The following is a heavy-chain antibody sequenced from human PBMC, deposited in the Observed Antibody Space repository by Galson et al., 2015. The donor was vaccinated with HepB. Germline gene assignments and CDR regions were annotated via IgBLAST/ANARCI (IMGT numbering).Heavy chain of an antibody. J-gene: IGHJ5*02. V-gene: IGHV3-23*01. CDR3: TKGGIVITGNYFDP. CDR1: GFTFSSFA. CDR2: ISAGGGST. Sequence: SLRLSCAASGFTFSSFAMSWVRQAPGKGLEWVSVISAGGGSTYYADSVKGRFTISRDNSKDTLYLQMNSLRAEDTAVYYCTKGGIVITGNYFDPWGQGTLVTVSS. D-gene: IGHD3-16*01.